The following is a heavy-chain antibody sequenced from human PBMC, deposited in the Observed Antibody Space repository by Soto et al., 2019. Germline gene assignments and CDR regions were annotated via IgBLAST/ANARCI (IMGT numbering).Heavy chain of an antibody. Sequence: QVQLQESGPGLVKPSETLSLTCTVSGDSVSSSRYYWSWIRQPPGKRLEWIGNISDSGSTTYNPSLKSRLSMSVHTSKNQFSLRLSSVTTADTAVYYCARSVRSDYDRIDDFWGQGTLVTVSS. CDR2: ISDSGST. CDR1: GDSVSSSRYY. V-gene: IGHV4-61*01. D-gene: IGHD5-12*01. CDR3: ARSVRSDYDRIDDF. J-gene: IGHJ4*02.